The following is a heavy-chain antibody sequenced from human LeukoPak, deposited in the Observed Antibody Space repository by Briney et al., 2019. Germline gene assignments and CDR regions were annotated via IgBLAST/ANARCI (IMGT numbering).Heavy chain of an antibody. CDR3: ATRQLPNCDCPLDF. CDR2: IKTQADGGAT. D-gene: IGHD2-21*02. Sequence: GGSLRLSCAASGFTFTNAWMTWVRQAPGKGLEWVGRIKTQADGGATDYAAPVKGRFTISRGDSKNMVYLQMDSLKTEDTAVYYCATRQLPNCDCPLDFWGQGTLVTVSS. J-gene: IGHJ4*02. V-gene: IGHV3-15*01. CDR1: GFTFTNAW.